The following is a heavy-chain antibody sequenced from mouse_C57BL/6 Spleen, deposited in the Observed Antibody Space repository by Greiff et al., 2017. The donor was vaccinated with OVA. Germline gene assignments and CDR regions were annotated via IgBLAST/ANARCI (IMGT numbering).Heavy chain of an antibody. D-gene: IGHD2-3*01. CDR1: GYTFTSYW. J-gene: IGHJ4*01. CDR3: ARSPDGYYAMDY. V-gene: IGHV1-64*01. Sequence: QVQLQQPGAELVKPGASVTLSCKASGYTFTSYWMHWVKQRPGQGLEWIGMIHPNSGSTNYNEKFKSKATLTVDKSSSTAYMQLSSLTSEDSAVYYCARSPDGYYAMDYWGQGTSVTVSS. CDR2: IHPNSGST.